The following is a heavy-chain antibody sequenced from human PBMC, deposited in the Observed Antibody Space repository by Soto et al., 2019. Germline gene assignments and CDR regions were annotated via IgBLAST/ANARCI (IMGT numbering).Heavy chain of an antibody. CDR1: GYTFTGYY. Sequence: EASVKVSCKASGYTFTGYYMHWVRQAPGQGLEWMGWINPNSGGTNYAQKFQGWVTMTRDTSISTAYMELSRLRSDDTAVYYCARGYSSSLHYMDVWGKGTTVTVSS. V-gene: IGHV1-2*04. D-gene: IGHD6-6*01. CDR2: INPNSGGT. CDR3: ARGYSSSLHYMDV. J-gene: IGHJ6*03.